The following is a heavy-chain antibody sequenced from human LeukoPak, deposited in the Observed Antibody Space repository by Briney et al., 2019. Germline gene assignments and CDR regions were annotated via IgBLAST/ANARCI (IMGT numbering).Heavy chain of an antibody. CDR3: ARGEDQVGAPNYSDY. Sequence: ASVKVSCKASGYTFTSYYMHWVRQAPGQGLEWMGIINPSGGSTSYAQKFQGRVTMTRDMSTSTVYMELSSLRSEDTAVYYCARGEDQVGAPNYSDYWGQGTLVTVSS. CDR1: GYTFTSYY. J-gene: IGHJ4*02. CDR2: INPSGGST. D-gene: IGHD1-26*01. V-gene: IGHV1-46*01.